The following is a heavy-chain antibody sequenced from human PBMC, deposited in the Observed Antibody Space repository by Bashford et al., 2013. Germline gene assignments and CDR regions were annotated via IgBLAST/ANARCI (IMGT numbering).Heavy chain of an antibody. Sequence: VASVKVSCKASGGTFSSYAISWVRQAPGQGLEWMEGVIPILGIANYAQKFQGRVTITADKSTSTAYMELSSLRSEDTAVYYCARVGPGSGWQNSLSGGLDYWGQGTLVTVSS. CDR1: GGTFSSYA. CDR3: ARVGPGSGWQNSLSGGLDY. J-gene: IGHJ4*02. CDR2: VIPILGIA. D-gene: IGHD6-19*01. V-gene: IGHV1-69*10.